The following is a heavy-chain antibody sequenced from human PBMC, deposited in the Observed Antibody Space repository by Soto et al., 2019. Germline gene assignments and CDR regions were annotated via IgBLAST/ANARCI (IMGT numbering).Heavy chain of an antibody. J-gene: IGHJ6*02. D-gene: IGHD2-8*01. Sequence: QGQLVQSGAEVKKPGASVKVSCKASGYTFTRYGISWVRQAPGQGLEWMGWISGYNGDTNYAQKFQGRVKMTVETSTTTAFMELTSLTSDDRDVYYCAKNGQPPYYYYGMDVWGQGTTVTVSS. CDR3: AKNGQPPYYYYGMDV. CDR2: ISGYNGDT. V-gene: IGHV1-18*01. CDR1: GYTFTRYG.